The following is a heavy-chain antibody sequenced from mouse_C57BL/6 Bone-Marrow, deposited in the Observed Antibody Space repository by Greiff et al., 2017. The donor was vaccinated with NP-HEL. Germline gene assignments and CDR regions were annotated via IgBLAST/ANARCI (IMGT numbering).Heavy chain of an antibody. CDR1: GFTFSSYA. D-gene: IGHD1-1*01. Sequence: QLVESGGGLVKPGGSLKLSCAASGFTFSSYAMSWVRQTPEKRLEWVATISDGGSYTYYPDNVKGRFTISRDNAKNNLYLQMSHLKSEDTAMYYCARGTTVVAGTYYFDYWGQGTTLTVSS. J-gene: IGHJ2*01. V-gene: IGHV5-4*01. CDR3: ARGTTVVAGTYYFDY. CDR2: ISDGGSYT.